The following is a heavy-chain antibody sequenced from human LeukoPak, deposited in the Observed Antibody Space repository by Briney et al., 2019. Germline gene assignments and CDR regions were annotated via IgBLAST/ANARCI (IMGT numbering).Heavy chain of an antibody. Sequence: GGSLRLSCVASGLIFNNYAMHWVRQAPGRGLECVAIISSGGTDKYYADSVKGRFTVSRDNAKKTLYLQMNNLRVDDTAVYYCARDQSGTNLKIVSIGWFDTWGQGTLVSVSS. CDR1: GLIFNNYA. CDR3: ARDQSGTNLKIVSIGWFDT. J-gene: IGHJ5*02. CDR2: ISSGGTDK. V-gene: IGHV3-30*04. D-gene: IGHD5/OR15-5a*01.